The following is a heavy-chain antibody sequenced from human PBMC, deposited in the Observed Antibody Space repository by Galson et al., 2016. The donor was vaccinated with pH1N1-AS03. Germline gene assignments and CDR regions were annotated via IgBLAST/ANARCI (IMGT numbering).Heavy chain of an antibody. CDR1: GGSFSDFG. D-gene: IGHD2-15*01. CDR2: IIPISGMT. CDR3: ARDLRGEYGGSNGRFYVTEGFEN. Sequence: SVKASCKASGGSFSDFGLNWVRQAPGQGLEWMGRIIPISGMTDYAKKFQDRVTIIADKSTTTAYMEVSSLRSEDTAVYFCARDLRGEYGGSNGRFYVTEGFENWGQGTKGNVSS. V-gene: IGHV1-69*04. J-gene: IGHJ3*01.